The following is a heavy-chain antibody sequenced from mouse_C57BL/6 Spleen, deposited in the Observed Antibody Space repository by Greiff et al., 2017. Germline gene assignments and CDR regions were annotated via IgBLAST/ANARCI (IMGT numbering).Heavy chain of an antibody. V-gene: IGHV1-80*01. Sequence: QVQLQQSGAELVKPGASVKISCKASGYAFSSYWMNWVKQRPGKGLEWIGQIYPGDGDTNYNGKFKGKATLTADKSSSTAYMQLSSLTSEDSAVYVCARHYYGSWWYFDVWGTGTTVTVSS. CDR1: GYAFSSYW. J-gene: IGHJ1*03. CDR2: IYPGDGDT. D-gene: IGHD1-1*01. CDR3: ARHYYGSWWYFDV.